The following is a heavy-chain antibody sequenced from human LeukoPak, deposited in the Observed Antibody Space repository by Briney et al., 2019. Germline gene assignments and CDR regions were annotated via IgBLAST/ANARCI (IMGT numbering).Heavy chain of an antibody. CDR3: AKGSSNWRDYYYFDY. CDR2: ISDSGGST. CDR1: GFIFSPYA. D-gene: IGHD6-13*01. Sequence: GGSLRLSCATSGFIFSPYAMHWVRQAPGKGLAWVSAISDSGGSTQYADSVKGRFIISRDNSKNTLYLQMNSLRVEDTAVYYCAKGSSNWRDYYYFDYWGQGTLVTVSS. J-gene: IGHJ4*02. V-gene: IGHV3-23*01.